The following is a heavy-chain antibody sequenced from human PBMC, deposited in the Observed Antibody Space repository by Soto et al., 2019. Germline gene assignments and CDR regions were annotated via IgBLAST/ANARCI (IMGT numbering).Heavy chain of an antibody. CDR1: GFTFSSYS. D-gene: IGHD5-18*01. J-gene: IGHJ4*02. Sequence: EVQLVESGGGLVKPGGSLRLSCAASGFTFSSYSMNWVRQAPGKGLEWVSSISSSSSYIYYADSVKGRFTISRDNAKNSLYLQLNRRRADDTAVYYGARDPPGYSYGYGLGYWGQGTLVTVSS. V-gene: IGHV3-21*01. CDR2: ISSSSSYI. CDR3: ARDPPGYSYGYGLGY.